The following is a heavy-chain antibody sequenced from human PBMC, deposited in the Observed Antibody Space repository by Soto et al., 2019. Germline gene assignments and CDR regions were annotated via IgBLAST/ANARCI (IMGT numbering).Heavy chain of an antibody. CDR2: IYYSGST. Sequence: SETLSLTCTVSGGSISSYYWSWIRQPPGKGLEWIGYIYYSGSTNYNPSLKSRVTISVDTSKNQFSLKLSSVTAADTAVYYCARGRGGWFINQLLNXFDIWGQGTMVTVSS. J-gene: IGHJ3*02. CDR3: ARGRGGWFINQLLNXFDI. CDR1: GGSISSYY. V-gene: IGHV4-59*01. D-gene: IGHD2-2*01.